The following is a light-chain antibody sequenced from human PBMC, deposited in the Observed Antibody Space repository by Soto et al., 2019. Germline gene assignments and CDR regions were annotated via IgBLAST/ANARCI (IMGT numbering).Light chain of an antibody. CDR3: STYTSSSTPPIMV. V-gene: IGLV2-14*01. CDR2: EVS. J-gene: IGLJ1*01. Sequence: QSALTQPASVSGSPGQSITISCTGTSRDVGGYNYVSWYQQHPGKAPKLMIYEVSNRPSGVSNRFSGSKSGNTASLTISGLQAEDEADYYCSTYTSSSTPPIMVFGTGTKVTVL. CDR1: SRDVGGYNY.